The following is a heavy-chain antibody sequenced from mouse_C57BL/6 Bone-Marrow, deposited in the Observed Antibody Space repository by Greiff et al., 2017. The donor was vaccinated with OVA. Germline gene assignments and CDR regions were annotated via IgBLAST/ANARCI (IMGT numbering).Heavy chain of an antibody. Sequence: EVKLVESGGGLVKPGGSLKLSCAASGFTFSDYGMHWVRQAPEKGLEWVAYISSGSSTIYYADTVKGRFTISRDNAKNTLFLQMTSLRSEDTAMYYCARWGYYGSSPWFAYWGQGTLVTVSA. V-gene: IGHV5-17*01. D-gene: IGHD1-1*01. CDR3: ARWGYYGSSPWFAY. J-gene: IGHJ3*01. CDR1: GFTFSDYG. CDR2: ISSGSSTI.